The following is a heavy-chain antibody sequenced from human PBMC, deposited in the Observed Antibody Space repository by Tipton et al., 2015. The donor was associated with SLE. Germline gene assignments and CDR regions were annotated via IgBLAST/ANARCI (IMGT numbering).Heavy chain of an antibody. CDR2: IYTNENT. Sequence: TLSLTCTVSGGSISSYYWSWIRQPAGGGLEWIGRIYTNENTNYNPSLKSRVTMSVDTSKNHFSLKLISVTAADTAVYYCATLAPHVLNYWGQGTLVTVSS. D-gene: IGHD6-6*01. CDR3: ATLAPHVLNY. J-gene: IGHJ4*02. CDR1: GGSISSYY. V-gene: IGHV4-4*07.